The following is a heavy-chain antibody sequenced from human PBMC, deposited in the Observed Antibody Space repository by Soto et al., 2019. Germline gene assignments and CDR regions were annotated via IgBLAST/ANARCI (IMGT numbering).Heavy chain of an antibody. CDR2: VSESGGDT. CDR3: AEVSGRTGSLGHF. J-gene: IGHJ4*02. D-gene: IGHD1-26*01. CDR1: GFTFSSHA. V-gene: IGHV3-23*01. Sequence: EVQLLESGGGLVQPGGSLRLSCAASGFTFSSHAMSWVRQAPRKGPEWVSGVSESGGDTYYADSVKGRFTTSRDNSKSTLYLQMSSLRAEETAVNYCAEVSGRTGSLGHFWGQGTLVTVSS.